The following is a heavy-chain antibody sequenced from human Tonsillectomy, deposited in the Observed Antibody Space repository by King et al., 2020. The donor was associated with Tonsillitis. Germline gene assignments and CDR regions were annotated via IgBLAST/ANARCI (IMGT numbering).Heavy chain of an antibody. D-gene: IGHD6-19*01. V-gene: IGHV3-30*02. Sequence: VQLVESGGGVVQPGGSLRLSCTASGFTFSSYGMHWVRQAPGKGLEWVAFIRYDGSNKHYADSVKGRFTISRDNSKTTLSLQMKSLRAEDTALYYCAKDRQSLYYHYAMDVWGQGTTVTVSS. CDR3: AKDRQSLYYHYAMDV. CDR1: GFTFSSYG. J-gene: IGHJ6*02. CDR2: IRYDGSNK.